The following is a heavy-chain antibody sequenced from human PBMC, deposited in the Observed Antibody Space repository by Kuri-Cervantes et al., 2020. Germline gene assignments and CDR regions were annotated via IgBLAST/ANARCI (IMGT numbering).Heavy chain of an antibody. J-gene: IGHJ3*01. CDR2: INLRGST. CDR1: GGSFSGYY. D-gene: IGHD3-3*01. V-gene: IGHV4-34*01. Sequence: SETLSLTWAVYGGSFSGYYWSWIRQPPGKGLGWIEEINLRGSTNYNPSLKSRVTISVDTSKNQFSLKLNSVTAADTAVYYCARAPPWGMEWSYAFDFWGQGTMVTVSS. CDR3: ARAPPWGMEWSYAFDF.